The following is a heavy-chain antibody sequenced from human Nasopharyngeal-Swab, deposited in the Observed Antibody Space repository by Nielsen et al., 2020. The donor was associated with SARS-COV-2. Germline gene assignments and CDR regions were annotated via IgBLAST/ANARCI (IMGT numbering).Heavy chain of an antibody. D-gene: IGHD3-3*01. V-gene: IGHV3-21*01. CDR2: ISSSSSYI. CDR3: ARDGLDYDFWSAYCMDV. Sequence: GGSLSLSCAASGFTFNNYNFNWVRQAPGEGLERVSSISSSSSYIYYADSVKGRFTISRDNAKNSLYLQMNSLRAEDTAVYYCARDGLDYDFWSAYCMDVWGQGTTVTVSS. CDR1: GFTFNNYN. J-gene: IGHJ6*02.